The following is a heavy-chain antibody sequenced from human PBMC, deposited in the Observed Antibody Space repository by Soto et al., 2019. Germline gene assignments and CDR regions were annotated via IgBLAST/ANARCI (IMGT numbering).Heavy chain of an antibody. V-gene: IGHV1-69*13. CDR3: APLPLWHGNYYYGMGI. D-gene: IGHD5-18*01. J-gene: IGHJ6*02. Sequence: SLKVSGKASGGTFSSYAISWVRQAPGQGLGWMGGIIPIFGTANYAQGFQGRVTITADDSTSTDYMELSSLRSEDTAVSYCAPLPLWHGNYYYGMGIWGQRTTVTVSS. CDR2: IIPIFGTA. CDR1: GGTFSSYA.